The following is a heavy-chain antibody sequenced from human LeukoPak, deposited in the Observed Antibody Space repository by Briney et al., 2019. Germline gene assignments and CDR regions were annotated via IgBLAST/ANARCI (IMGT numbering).Heavy chain of an antibody. CDR2: ISSSSSYI. CDR3: ARSPGATWSFDY. Sequence: PGGSLRLSCAASGFTFDTYSMNWVRQAPGKGLEWVSSISSSSSYIYYADSVKGRFTISRDNAENSLYMQMNSLRAEDTAMYYCARSPGATWSFDYWGQGTLVTVSS. CDR1: GFTFDTYS. V-gene: IGHV3-21*01. J-gene: IGHJ4*02. D-gene: IGHD1-1*01.